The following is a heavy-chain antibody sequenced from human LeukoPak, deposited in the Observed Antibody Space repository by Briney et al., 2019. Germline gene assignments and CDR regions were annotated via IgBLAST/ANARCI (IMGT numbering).Heavy chain of an antibody. Sequence: ASVKVSCKASGYTFTSYGISWVRQAPGQGLEWMGWISAYNGNTNYAQKLQGRVTMTTDTSTSTAYMGLRSLRSDDTAVYYCARGLITIFGVASFDPWGQGTLVIVSS. V-gene: IGHV1-18*01. CDR1: GYTFTSYG. CDR3: ARGLITIFGVASFDP. D-gene: IGHD3-3*01. CDR2: ISAYNGNT. J-gene: IGHJ5*02.